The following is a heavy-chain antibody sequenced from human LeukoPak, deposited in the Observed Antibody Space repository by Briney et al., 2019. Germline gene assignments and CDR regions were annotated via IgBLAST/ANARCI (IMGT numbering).Heavy chain of an antibody. J-gene: IGHJ4*02. CDR1: GFTFSTYW. D-gene: IGHD1-14*01. CDR3: ARAYIIDY. V-gene: IGHV3-7*01. CDR2: IKQDGSEK. Sequence: GRSLRLSCAASGFTFSTYWMTWVRQAPGKGLEWVANIKQDGSEKNYVDSVKGRFTISRDNAKNSLYLQMNSLRVDDTAVYYCARAYIIDYGGQGTLVTVSS.